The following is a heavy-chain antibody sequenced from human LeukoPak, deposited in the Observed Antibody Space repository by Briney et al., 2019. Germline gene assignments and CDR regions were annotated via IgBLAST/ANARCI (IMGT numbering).Heavy chain of an antibody. D-gene: IGHD2-21*02. CDR1: GGSISSYY. CDR3: ARSGGNSRRPSDEPFDY. Sequence: PSETLSLTCTVSGGSISSYYWSWIRQPPGKGLEWIGYIYYSGSTNYNPSLKSRVTISVDTSKNQFSLKLSSVTAADTAVYYCARSGGNSRRPSDEPFDYWGQGTLVTVSS. J-gene: IGHJ4*02. V-gene: IGHV4-59*01. CDR2: IYYSGST.